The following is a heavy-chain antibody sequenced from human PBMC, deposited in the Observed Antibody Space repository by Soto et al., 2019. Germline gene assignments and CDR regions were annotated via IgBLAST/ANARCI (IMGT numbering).Heavy chain of an antibody. CDR1: GGSFSGYY. V-gene: IGHV4-34*01. J-gene: IGHJ4*02. CDR2: INHSGST. Sequence: SETLSLTCAVYGGSFSGYYWSWIRQPPGKGLEWIGEINHSGSTNYNPSLKSRVTISVDTSKNQFSLKLSSVTAADTAVYYCAATIAVAGTGAYLDYWGQGTLVTVSS. D-gene: IGHD6-19*01. CDR3: AATIAVAGTGAYLDY.